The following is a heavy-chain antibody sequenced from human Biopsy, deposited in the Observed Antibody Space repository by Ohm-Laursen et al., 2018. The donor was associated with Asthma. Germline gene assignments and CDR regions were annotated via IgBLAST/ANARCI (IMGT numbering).Heavy chain of an antibody. CDR1: GYNFISFA. CDR3: ARTYYDFLTGQVKDVFGV. J-gene: IGHJ3*01. V-gene: IGHV1-3*04. D-gene: IGHD3-9*01. CDR2: VNTDNGDT. Sequence: ASVKVSCKTSGYNFISFAIHWVRQAPGQRLEWMGWVNTDNGDTKYSQKFQGRVTITRDTSASTAYMELRSLRSEDTATYYCARTYYDFLTGQVKDVFGVWGQGTVVTVSS.